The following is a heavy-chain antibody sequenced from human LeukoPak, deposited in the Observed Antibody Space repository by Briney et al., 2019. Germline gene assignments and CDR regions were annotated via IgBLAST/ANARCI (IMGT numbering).Heavy chain of an antibody. CDR3: ARGGYSYGNFDY. CDR2: INRSGST. Sequence: SETLSLTCAVYGGSFSGYYWSWIRQPPGKGLEWIGEINRSGSTNYNPSLKSRVTISVDTSKNQFSLKLSSVTAADTAVYYCARGGYSYGNFDYWGQGTLVTVSS. V-gene: IGHV4-34*01. J-gene: IGHJ4*02. CDR1: GGSFSGYY. D-gene: IGHD5-18*01.